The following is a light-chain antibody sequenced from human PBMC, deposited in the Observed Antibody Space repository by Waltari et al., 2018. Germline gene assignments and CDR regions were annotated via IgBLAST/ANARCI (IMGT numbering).Light chain of an antibody. CDR2: DVF. V-gene: IGLV2-14*03. Sequence: QSALPHPASVSGSPALSINISSTGSSRDIGRYNFVSGYQQHPGKAPKLILYDVFNRPAGVSNRFAGSKSGNTASLTISGLQPEDETDYYCSSHTTSNTLIFGGGTRVTVL. CDR3: SSHTTSNTLI. CDR1: SRDIGRYNF. J-gene: IGLJ2*01.